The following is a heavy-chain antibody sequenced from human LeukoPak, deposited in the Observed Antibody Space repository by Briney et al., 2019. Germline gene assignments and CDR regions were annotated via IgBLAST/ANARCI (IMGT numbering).Heavy chain of an antibody. D-gene: IGHD4-23*01. V-gene: IGHV1-18*01. CDR1: GYTFTSYG. J-gene: IGHJ2*01. Sequence: ASVKVSCKASGYTFTSYGISWVRQAPGQGREWMGWINAYNGDTNYVQKLQGRVTLTKDTSTNTAYMELRKLRSDDTAVYYCAGEGKYPRGYFDLGGRGTLVIVSA. CDR3: AGEGKYPRGYFDL. CDR2: INAYNGDT.